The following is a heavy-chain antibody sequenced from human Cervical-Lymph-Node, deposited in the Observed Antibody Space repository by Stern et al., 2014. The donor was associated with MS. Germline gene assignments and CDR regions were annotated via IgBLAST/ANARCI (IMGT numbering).Heavy chain of an antibody. D-gene: IGHD3-16*01. CDR3: TRDIGGAAGY. J-gene: IGHJ4*02. Sequence: VQLVESGGGSVQPGGSLRLSCAASGYTFRSYWMHWVRQVSGKGLIWVSRIDTDGTVTSYADSVKGRFTISRDNAKNMLYLQMNSLRADDTGLYYCTRDIGGAAGYWGQGALVTVSS. V-gene: IGHV3-74*01. CDR1: GYTFRSYW. CDR2: IDTDGTVT.